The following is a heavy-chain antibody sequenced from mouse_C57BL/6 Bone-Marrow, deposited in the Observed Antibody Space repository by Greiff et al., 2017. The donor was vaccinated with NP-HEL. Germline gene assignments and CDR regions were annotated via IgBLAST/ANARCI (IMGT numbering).Heavy chain of an antibody. D-gene: IGHD1-1*01. CDR3: ARSGYYGSSYPYYFDY. Sequence: VQLQQSGPELVKPGASVKLSCKASGYTFTSYDINWVKQRPGQGLEWIGWIYPRDGSTKYNEKFKGKATLTVDTSSSTAYMELHSLTSEDSAVYFCARSGYYGSSYPYYFDYWGQGTTLTVSS. J-gene: IGHJ2*01. CDR1: GYTFTSYD. CDR2: IYPRDGST. V-gene: IGHV1-85*01.